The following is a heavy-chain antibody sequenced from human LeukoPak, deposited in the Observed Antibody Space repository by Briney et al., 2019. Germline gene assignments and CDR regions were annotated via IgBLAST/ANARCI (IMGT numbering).Heavy chain of an antibody. V-gene: IGHV3-23*01. D-gene: IGHD3-10*01. J-gene: IGHJ5*02. CDR2: ISASGYGDGA. Sequence: GGSLRLSCAASGFTFSNYGMSWVRQAPGKGLEWVSSISASGYGDGAYYADSVEGRFTISRDDAKNTVFLQMNRLRAEDTAVYYCAKDRGVTKNWFDPWGQGTLVTVSS. CDR3: AKDRGVTKNWFDP. CDR1: GFTFSNYG.